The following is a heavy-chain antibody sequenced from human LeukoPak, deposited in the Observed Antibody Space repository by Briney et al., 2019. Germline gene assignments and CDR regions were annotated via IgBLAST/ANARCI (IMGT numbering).Heavy chain of an antibody. D-gene: IGHD4-17*01. CDR1: GGSISSSSYY. J-gene: IGHJ6*03. V-gene: IGHV4-61*02. CDR2: IYTSGST. CDR3: AREKLRYYYYYYYYMDV. Sequence: SETLSLTCTVSGGSISSSSYYWRWIRQPAGKGLEWIGRIYTSGSTNYNPSLKSRVTISVDTSKNQFSLKLSSVTAADTAVYYCAREKLRYYYYYYYYMDVWGKGTTVTISS.